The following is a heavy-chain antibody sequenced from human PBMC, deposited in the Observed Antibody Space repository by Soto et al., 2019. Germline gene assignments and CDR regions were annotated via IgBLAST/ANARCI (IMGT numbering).Heavy chain of an antibody. Sequence: EVQLVESGGGLVKPGGSLRLSCAASGFTFSSYSMNWVRQAPGKGLEWVSSISSSSSYIYYADSVEGRFTISRDNAKNSLYLQMNSLRAEDTAVYYCARDHYDILTGQEHGMDVWGQGTTVTVSS. D-gene: IGHD3-9*01. V-gene: IGHV3-21*01. CDR2: ISSSSSYI. J-gene: IGHJ6*02. CDR3: ARDHYDILTGQEHGMDV. CDR1: GFTFSSYS.